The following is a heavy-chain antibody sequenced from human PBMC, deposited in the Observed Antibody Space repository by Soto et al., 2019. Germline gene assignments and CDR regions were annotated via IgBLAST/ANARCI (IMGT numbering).Heavy chain of an antibody. D-gene: IGHD5-12*01. J-gene: IGHJ6*03. V-gene: IGHV3-30*18. Sequence: GGSLRLSCAASGFTFSSYGMHWVRQAPGKGLEWVAVISYDGSNKYYADSVKGRFTISRDNSKNTLYLQMNSLRAEDTAVYYCAKDGFYGATSYYYMDVWGKGTTVTVSS. CDR2: ISYDGSNK. CDR1: GFTFSSYG. CDR3: AKDGFYGATSYYYMDV.